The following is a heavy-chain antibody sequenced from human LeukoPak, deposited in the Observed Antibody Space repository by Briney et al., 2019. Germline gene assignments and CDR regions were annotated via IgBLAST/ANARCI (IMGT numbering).Heavy chain of an antibody. CDR2: IRWNSGGI. J-gene: IGHJ4*02. CDR1: GFTFHDYA. D-gene: IGHD3-22*01. V-gene: IGHV3-9*01. Sequence: PGRSLRLSCAASGFTFHDYAMHWVRQAPGKGLEWVSGIRWNSGGIAYADSVKGRFTIPRDNAKNSLYLQMNSLRAEDTALYYCANGDDSSGYYYSWTYWGQGTLVTVSS. CDR3: ANGDDSSGYYYSWTY.